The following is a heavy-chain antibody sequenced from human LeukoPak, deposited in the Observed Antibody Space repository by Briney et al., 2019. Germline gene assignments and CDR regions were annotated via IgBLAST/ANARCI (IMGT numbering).Heavy chain of an antibody. V-gene: IGHV3-30*03. CDR3: ARDRDGYGDYVAY. CDR1: GFTFSSYG. J-gene: IGHJ4*02. Sequence: GGPLRLSCAASGFTFSSYGMHWVRQAPGKGLEWVAVISYDGSNKYYADSVKGRFTISRDNSKNTLYLQMNSLRAEDTAVYYCARDRDGYGDYVAYWGQGTLVTVSS. CDR2: ISYDGSNK. D-gene: IGHD5-24*01.